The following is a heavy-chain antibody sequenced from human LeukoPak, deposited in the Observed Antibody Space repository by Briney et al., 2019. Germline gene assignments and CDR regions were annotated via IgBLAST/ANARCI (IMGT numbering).Heavy chain of an antibody. V-gene: IGHV4-59*01. J-gene: IGHJ4*02. CDR3: AREGVAAAGKLDY. D-gene: IGHD6-13*01. Sequence: SETLSLTCTVSGGSIGSYYWSWIRQPPGKGLEWIGYIYYSGSTNYNPSLKSRVTISLDTSKNQFSMNLISVTAADAAVYYCAREGVAAAGKLDYWGQGTLVTVSS. CDR2: IYYSGST. CDR1: GGSIGSYY.